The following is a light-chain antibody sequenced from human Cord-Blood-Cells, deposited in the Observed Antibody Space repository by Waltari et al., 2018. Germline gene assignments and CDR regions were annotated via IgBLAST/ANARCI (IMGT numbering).Light chain of an antibody. CDR1: QSLLHSDGKTY. CDR3: MQSIQLPWT. Sequence: DIVMTQTPLSLSVTPGQPASISCKSSQSLLHSDGKTYLYWYLQKPGQSPQLLIYEVSHRFCGVPDRFSGSGSGADFTLKISRVEAEDVGVYYCMQSIQLPWTFGQGTKVEIK. J-gene: IGKJ1*01. CDR2: EVS. V-gene: IGKV2D-29*02.